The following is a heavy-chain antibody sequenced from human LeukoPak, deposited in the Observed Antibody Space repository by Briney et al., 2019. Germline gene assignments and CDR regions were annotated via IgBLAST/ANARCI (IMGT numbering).Heavy chain of an antibody. V-gene: IGHV3-9*01. CDR2: ISWNSGSI. CDR1: GFTFDDYA. Sequence: PGRSLRLSCAASGFTFDDYAMHWVRQAPGKGPEWVSGISWNSGSIGYADSVKGRFTISRDNAKNSLYLQMNSLRAEDTAVYYCAREASVNDYWGQGTLVTVSS. J-gene: IGHJ4*02. CDR3: AREASVNDY.